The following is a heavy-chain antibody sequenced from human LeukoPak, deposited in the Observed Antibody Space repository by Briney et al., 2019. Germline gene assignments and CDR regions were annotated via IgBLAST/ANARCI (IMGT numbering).Heavy chain of an antibody. CDR3: ARDHYSTNDY. Sequence: GGSLRLSCAASGFAFNTYSMNWVRQAPGKGLEWLSYISSSSSPIYYADSVKGRFTISRDNAKNSLYLQMNSLRDEDTAVYYCARDHYSTNDYWGQGTLVTVSS. V-gene: IGHV3-48*02. D-gene: IGHD6-13*01. CDR2: ISSSSSPI. CDR1: GFAFNTYS. J-gene: IGHJ4*02.